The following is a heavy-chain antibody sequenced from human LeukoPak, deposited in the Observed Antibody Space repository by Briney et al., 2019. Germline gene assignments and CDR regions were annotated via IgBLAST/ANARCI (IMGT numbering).Heavy chain of an antibody. V-gene: IGHV4-59*01. CDR3: ARDCSSTSCYDAFDI. D-gene: IGHD2-2*01. Sequence: SKTLSLTCTVSGGSISSYYWSWIRQPPGKGLEWIGYIYYSGSTNYNPSLKSRVTISVDTSKNQFSLKLSSVTAADTAVYYCARDCSSTSCYDAFDIWGQGTMVTVSS. CDR2: IYYSGST. CDR1: GGSISSYY. J-gene: IGHJ3*02.